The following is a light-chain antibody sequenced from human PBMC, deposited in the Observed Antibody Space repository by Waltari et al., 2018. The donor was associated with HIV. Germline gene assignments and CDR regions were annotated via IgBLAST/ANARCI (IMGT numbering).Light chain of an antibody. CDR2: GAS. V-gene: IGKV3-20*01. CDR3: QQYGSSPTWT. Sequence: EIVLTQSPGTLSLSPGERATLSCRASQSVSSSYLAWYQQKPGQAPGLLIYGASSRATGIPDSFSGSGSGTDFTLTISRLEPEDCAVYYCQQYGSSPTWTFGQGTKVEIK. CDR1: QSVSSSY. J-gene: IGKJ1*01.